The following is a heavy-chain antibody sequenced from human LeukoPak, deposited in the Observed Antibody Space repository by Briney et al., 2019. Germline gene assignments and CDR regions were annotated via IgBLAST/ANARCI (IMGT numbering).Heavy chain of an antibody. J-gene: IGHJ4*02. CDR2: ISSSSSYI. V-gene: IGHV3-21*04. CDR1: GFTFSSYE. Sequence: GGSLRLSCAASGFTFSSYEMNWVRQAPGKGLEWVSSISSSSSYIYYADSVKGRFTISRDNAKNSLYLQMNSLRAEDMALYYCAKGDKYNWNDVSFDYWGQGTLVTVSS. D-gene: IGHD1-1*01. CDR3: AKGDKYNWNDVSFDY.